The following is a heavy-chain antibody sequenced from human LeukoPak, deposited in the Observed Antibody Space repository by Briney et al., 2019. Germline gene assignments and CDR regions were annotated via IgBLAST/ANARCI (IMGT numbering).Heavy chain of an antibody. V-gene: IGHV3-7*01. J-gene: IGHJ5*02. CDR3: ARDSGSGGP. CDR1: GFTFSTYW. D-gene: IGHD6-19*01. CDR2: IKPDGSEK. Sequence: GGSLRLSCAASGFTFSTYWMSWVRQPPGKGLEWVAHIKPDGSEKNYVDSVKGRFTLFRDDAKNSVYLQMNSLRVEDTAVYYCARDSGSGGPWGQGTPVTVSS.